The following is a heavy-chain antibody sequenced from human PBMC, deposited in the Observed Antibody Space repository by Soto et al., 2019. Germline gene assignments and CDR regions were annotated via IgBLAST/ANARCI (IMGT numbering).Heavy chain of an antibody. CDR3: ARGAVSLRSAYQNWLDP. D-gene: IGHD3-16*01. Sequence: GGSLRLSCTASGFSVPGFSMNWIRQAPGKGLEWVSSISSNRKYIYYAPSLQGRFTTSIDDASNSLFLQMERLTVEDTAVYYCARGAVSLRSAYQNWLDPWGQGTLVTVSS. CDR2: ISSNRKYI. CDR1: GFSVPGFS. V-gene: IGHV3-21*01. J-gene: IGHJ5*02.